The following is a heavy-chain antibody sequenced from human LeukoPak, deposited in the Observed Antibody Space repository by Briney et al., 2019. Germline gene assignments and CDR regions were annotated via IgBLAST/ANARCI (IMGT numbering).Heavy chain of an antibody. CDR1: GFTFSRYW. V-gene: IGHV3-74*01. CDR3: ARVLRNYDILTGYPGDY. CDR2: IRSDGSTT. D-gene: IGHD3-9*01. Sequence: GGSLRLSCAASGFTFSRYWMHWVRQAPGKGLVWVSCIRSDGSTTSIADSAKGRFTISRDNAKNSLYLQMNSLRAEDTAVYYCARVLRNYDILTGYPGDYWGQGTLVTVSS. J-gene: IGHJ4*02.